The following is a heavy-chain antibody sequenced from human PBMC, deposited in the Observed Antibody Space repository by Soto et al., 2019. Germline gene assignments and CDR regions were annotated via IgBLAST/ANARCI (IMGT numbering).Heavy chain of an antibody. V-gene: IGHV3-66*01. CDR2: IYSGGAT. Sequence: PGGSLRLSCAASGSTVSSKYMSWVRQAPGKGLEWISLIYSGGATYYADSVKGRFTISRDNSKNTLYLQMNTLRAEDTAVYYCAGTPSKSFFDYWGQGTLVTVSS. D-gene: IGHD2-15*01. J-gene: IGHJ4*02. CDR1: GSTVSSKY. CDR3: AGTPSKSFFDY.